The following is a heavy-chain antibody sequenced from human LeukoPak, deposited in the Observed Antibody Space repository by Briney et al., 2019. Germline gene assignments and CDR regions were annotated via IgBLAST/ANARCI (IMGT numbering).Heavy chain of an antibody. CDR3: ASSWVEGDYAPDY. J-gene: IGHJ4*02. Sequence: PSETLSLTCAVSGGSISNYYWSWIRQPPGKGLEWIAYINYSGSTNYNPSLKSRVTISVDTSKNHFSLKLSSVTAADTAVYYCASSWVEGDYAPDYWGQGTLVTVSS. D-gene: IGHD4-17*01. V-gene: IGHV4-59*01. CDR1: GGSISNYY. CDR2: INYSGST.